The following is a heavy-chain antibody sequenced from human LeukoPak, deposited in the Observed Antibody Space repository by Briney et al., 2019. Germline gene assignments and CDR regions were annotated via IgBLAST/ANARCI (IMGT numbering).Heavy chain of an antibody. V-gene: IGHV4-34*01. Sequence: PSETLSLTCAVYGGSFSGYYWSWIRQPPGKGLEWIGEINHSGSTIYNPSLKSRVTISVDTSKNQFSLKLSSVTAADTAVYYCARRLKGYCSSTSCYYYYYMDVWGKGTTVTISS. D-gene: IGHD2-2*01. CDR3: ARRLKGYCSSTSCYYYYYMDV. CDR2: INHSGST. CDR1: GGSFSGYY. J-gene: IGHJ6*03.